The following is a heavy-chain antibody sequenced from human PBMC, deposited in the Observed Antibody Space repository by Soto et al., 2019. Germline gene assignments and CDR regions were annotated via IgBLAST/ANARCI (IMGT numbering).Heavy chain of an antibody. V-gene: IGHV5-10-1*01. J-gene: IGHJ6*02. D-gene: IGHD3-9*01. Sequence: PGESLKISCKASGYSFTTYWIGWVRQMPGKGLEWMGRIDPSDSYTNYSPSFQGHVTISADKSISTAYLQWSSLKASDTAMYYCASQRYYDILTGYYFPHGMDVWGQGTTVTVSS. CDR2: IDPSDSYT. CDR3: ASQRYYDILTGYYFPHGMDV. CDR1: GYSFTTYW.